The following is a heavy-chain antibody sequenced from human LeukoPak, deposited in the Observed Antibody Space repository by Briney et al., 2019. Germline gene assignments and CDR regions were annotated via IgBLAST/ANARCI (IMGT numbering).Heavy chain of an antibody. CDR3: ARASSSSSPNYYYYYMDV. CDR1: GYTFTSYD. J-gene: IGHJ6*03. Sequence: GASVKVSCKASGYTFTSYDINWVRQATGQGLEWMGWMNPNSGNTGYAQKFQGRVTMTRNTSISPAYMELSSLRSEDTAVYYCARASSSSSPNYYYYYMDVWAKGPRSPSP. CDR2: MNPNSGNT. V-gene: IGHV1-8*01. D-gene: IGHD6-13*01.